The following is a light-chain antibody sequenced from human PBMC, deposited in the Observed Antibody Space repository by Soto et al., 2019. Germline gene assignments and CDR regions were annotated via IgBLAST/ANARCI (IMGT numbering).Light chain of an antibody. J-gene: IGKJ3*01. CDR1: QYVSVRF. CDR2: GAS. CDR3: QQYGGSPFT. V-gene: IGKV3-20*01. Sequence: EIVLTQSPGTLSLSPGESATLSCRASQYVSVRFLAWYQQKPGQAPRLLIYGASDRATGIPDRFTGSGSGTDFTLTINRLEPEDFAVYYCQQYGGSPFTFGPGTKVDIK.